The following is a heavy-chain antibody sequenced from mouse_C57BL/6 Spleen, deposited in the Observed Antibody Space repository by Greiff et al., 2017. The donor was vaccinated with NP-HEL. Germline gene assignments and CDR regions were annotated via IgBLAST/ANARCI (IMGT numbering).Heavy chain of an antibody. D-gene: IGHD2-3*01. V-gene: IGHV5-17*01. CDR3: ARRKGGYCGWFAY. Sequence: EVMLVESGGGLVKPGGSLKLSCAASGFTFSDYGMHWVRQAPEKGLEWVAYISSGSSTIYYADTVKGRFTLSRDKDKNTLFLQMTSLRAEDTAMYYCARRKGGYCGWFAYWGQGTLVTVSA. CDR2: ISSGSSTI. J-gene: IGHJ3*01. CDR1: GFTFSDYG.